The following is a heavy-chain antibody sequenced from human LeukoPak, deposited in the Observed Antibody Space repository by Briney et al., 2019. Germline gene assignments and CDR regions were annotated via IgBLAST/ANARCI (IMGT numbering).Heavy chain of an antibody. CDR1: GFTFSSYS. J-gene: IGHJ4*02. D-gene: IGHD2-2*02. Sequence: GGSLRLSCAASGFTFSSYSMNWVREAPGKGLEWVSSISSSSSYIYYADSVKGRFTISRDNAKNSLYLQMNSLRADDTAVYYCARDLVVPAAIPADYWGQGTLVTVSS. CDR2: ISSSSSYI. V-gene: IGHV3-21*01. CDR3: ARDLVVPAAIPADY.